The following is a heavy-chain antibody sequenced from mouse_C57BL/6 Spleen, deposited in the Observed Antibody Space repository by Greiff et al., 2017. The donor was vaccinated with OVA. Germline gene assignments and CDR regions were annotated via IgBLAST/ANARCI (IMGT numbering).Heavy chain of an antibody. CDR1: GYTFTSYW. D-gene: IGHD2-2*01. CDR2: IDPSDSYT. J-gene: IGHJ4*01. Sequence: QVQLQQPGAELVMPGASVKLSCKASGYTFTSYWMHWVKQRPGQGLEWIGEIDPSDSYTNYNQKFKGKSTLTVDKSSSTAYMQLSSLTSEDSAVYYCARPNYGYDGYAMDYWGQGTSVSVSS. CDR3: ARPNYGYDGYAMDY. V-gene: IGHV1-69*01.